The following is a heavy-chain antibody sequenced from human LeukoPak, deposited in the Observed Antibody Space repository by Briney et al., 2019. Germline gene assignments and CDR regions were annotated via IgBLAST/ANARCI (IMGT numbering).Heavy chain of an antibody. Sequence: ASVKVSCKASGGTFSSYAISWVRQAPGRGLEWMGGIIPIFGTANYAQKFQGRVRITADESTSTAYMELSSLRSEDTAVYYCARGDTILTPFDYWGQGTLVTVSS. CDR1: GGTFSSYA. J-gene: IGHJ4*02. CDR3: ARGDTILTPFDY. CDR2: IIPIFGTA. D-gene: IGHD3-3*01. V-gene: IGHV1-69*13.